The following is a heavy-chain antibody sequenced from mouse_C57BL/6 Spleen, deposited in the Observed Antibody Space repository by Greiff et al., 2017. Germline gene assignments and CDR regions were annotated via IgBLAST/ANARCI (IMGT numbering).Heavy chain of an antibody. V-gene: IGHV3-6*01. CDR1: GYSITSGYY. CDR3: ARSRTWYFDV. CDR2: ISYAGSN. J-gene: IGHJ1*03. Sequence: EVQLQESGPGLVKPSQSLSLTCSVTGYSITSGYYWNWIRQFPGNKLEWMGYISYAGSNNYNPSLKNRISITRDTSKNQFFLKLNSVTTEDTATYYCARSRTWYFDVWGTGTTVTVSS.